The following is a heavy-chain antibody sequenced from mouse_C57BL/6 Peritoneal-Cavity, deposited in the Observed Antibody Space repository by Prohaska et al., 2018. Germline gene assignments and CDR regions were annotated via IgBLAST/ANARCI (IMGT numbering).Heavy chain of an antibody. CDR2: INSDGSAI. D-gene: IGHD2-1*01. CDR3: MRDGNYWYFDV. Sequence: EVQLLETGGGLVQPGGSRGLSCEGSGFTFSGFWMSWVRQTPGKTLEWIGDINSDGSAINYAPSIKDRFTIFRDNDKSTLYLQMSNVRSEDTATYVCMRDGNYWYFDVWGRGTTVTVSS. CDR1: GFTFSGFW. V-gene: IGHV11-2*01. J-gene: IGHJ1*03.